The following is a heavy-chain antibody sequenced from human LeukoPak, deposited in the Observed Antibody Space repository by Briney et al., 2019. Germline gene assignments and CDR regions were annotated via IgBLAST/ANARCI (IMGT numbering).Heavy chain of an antibody. CDR1: GFTFSSYE. J-gene: IGHJ4*02. V-gene: IGHV3-49*04. CDR3: TRANYDILTGYYGPNGYYFDY. CDR2: IRSKAYGGTT. D-gene: IGHD3-9*01. Sequence: GGSLRLSCAASGFTFSSYEMNWVRQAPGKGLEWVGFIRSKAYGGTTEYAASVKGRFTISRDDSKSIAYLQMNSLKTEDTAVYYCTRANYDILTGYYGPNGYYFDYWGQGTLVTVSS.